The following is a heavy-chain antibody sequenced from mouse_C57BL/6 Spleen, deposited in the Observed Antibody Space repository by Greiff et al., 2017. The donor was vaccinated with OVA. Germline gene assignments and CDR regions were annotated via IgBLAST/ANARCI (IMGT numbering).Heavy chain of an antibody. V-gene: IGHV5-4*01. J-gene: IGHJ4*01. D-gene: IGHD1-1*01. CDR3: AREDYGSSTWYAMDY. Sequence: EVKLMESGGGLVKPGGSLKLSCAASGFTFSSYAMSWVRQTPEKRLEWVATISDGGSYTYYPDNVKGRFTISRDNAKNNLYLQMSHLKSEDTAMYYCAREDYGSSTWYAMDYWGQGTSVTVSS. CDR2: ISDGGSYT. CDR1: GFTFSSYA.